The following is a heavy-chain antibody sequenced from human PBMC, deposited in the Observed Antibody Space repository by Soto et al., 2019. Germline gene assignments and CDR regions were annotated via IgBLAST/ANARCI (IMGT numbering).Heavy chain of an antibody. CDR2: ISYDGSNK. CDR1: GFTFSSYG. V-gene: IGHV3-30*03. CDR3: ASRRSGWYFDY. D-gene: IGHD6-19*01. J-gene: IGHJ4*02. Sequence: QPGGSLRLSCAASGFTFSSYGMHWVRQAPGKGLEWVAVISYDGSNKYYADSVKGRFTISRDNSKNTLYLQMNSLRAEDTAVYYSASRRSGWYFDYWGRGTLVTVSS.